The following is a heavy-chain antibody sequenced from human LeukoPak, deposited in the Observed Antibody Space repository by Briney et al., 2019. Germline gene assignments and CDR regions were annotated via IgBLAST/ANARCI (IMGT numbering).Heavy chain of an antibody. D-gene: IGHD4-17*01. CDR3: TNCLRCANYYHGMDV. V-gene: IGHV3-15*07. J-gene: IGHJ6*02. CDR1: GFTFSNAW. CDR2: IKSKTDDGTT. Sequence: PGGSLRLSCAASGFTFSNAWMNWVRQAPGKGLEWVGRIKSKTDDGTTACAAPVKGRFTISRDDSKNTLYLQMNSLKTEDTAVYYCTNCLRCANYYHGMDVWGQGTTVTVSS.